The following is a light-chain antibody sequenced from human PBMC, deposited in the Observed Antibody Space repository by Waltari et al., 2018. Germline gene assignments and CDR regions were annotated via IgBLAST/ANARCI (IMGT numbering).Light chain of an antibody. CDR2: EAS. CDR1: QSIGSS. CDR3: QQCNSYLLT. J-gene: IGKJ4*01. Sequence: DIQMTQSPSTLFASVGDRVTITCRASQSIGSSLAWYQQKPGKAPKVVIYEASSLESGVPSRFSGSGSGTEFTLTISNLQPDDFATYYCQQCNSYLLTFGGGTKVEIK. V-gene: IGKV1-5*03.